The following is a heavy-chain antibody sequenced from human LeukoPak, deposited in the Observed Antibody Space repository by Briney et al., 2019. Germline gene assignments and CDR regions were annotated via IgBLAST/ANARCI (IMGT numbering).Heavy chain of an antibody. CDR1: GFTFSDYY. J-gene: IGHJ4*02. CDR2: ISSSGYTI. CDR3: ARAPRGRDGYNPYYFDY. D-gene: IGHD5-24*01. V-gene: IGHV3-11*01. Sequence: GGSLRLSCAASGFTFSDYYMSWIRQAPGKGLEWVSYISSSGYTIYYADSVKGRFTISRDNSKNTLYLQMNSLRAEDTAVYYCARAPRGRDGYNPYYFDYWGQGTLVTFSS.